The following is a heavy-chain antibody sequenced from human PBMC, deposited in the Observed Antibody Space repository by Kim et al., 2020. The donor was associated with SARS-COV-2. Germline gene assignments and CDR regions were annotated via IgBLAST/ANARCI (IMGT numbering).Heavy chain of an antibody. V-gene: IGHV3-23*01. D-gene: IGHD2-2*01. J-gene: IGHJ4*02. CDR3: AKIGSVVPAATYFDY. Sequence: ESVKGRFTISRDNSKNALWLQMNTLRPEDTAVYYCAKIGSVVPAATYFDYWGQGSLVTVSS.